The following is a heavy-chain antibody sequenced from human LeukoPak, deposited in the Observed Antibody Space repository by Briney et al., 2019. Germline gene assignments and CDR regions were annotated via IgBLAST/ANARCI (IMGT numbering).Heavy chain of an antibody. D-gene: IGHD5-18*01. CDR2: ISYDGSNK. CDR3: ARDHEDTAMATGYFDY. Sequence: GGSLRLSCAASGFTFSSYAMHWVRQAPGKGLEWVAVISYDGSNKYYADSVKGRFTISRDNSKNTLYLHMNSLRAEDTAVYYCARDHEDTAMATGYFDYWGQGTLVTVSS. V-gene: IGHV3-30-3*01. J-gene: IGHJ4*02. CDR1: GFTFSSYA.